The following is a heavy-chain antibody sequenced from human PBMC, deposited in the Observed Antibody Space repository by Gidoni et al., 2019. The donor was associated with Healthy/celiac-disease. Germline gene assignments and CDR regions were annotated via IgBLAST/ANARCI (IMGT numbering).Heavy chain of an antibody. J-gene: IGHJ5*02. Sequence: QVQLVESGGGVVQPGRSLRLSCAASGFTLSSYAMPWVRQAPGKGLEWVAVIAYDGSNKYYADSVKGRFTISRDNSKNTLYLQMNSLRAEDTAVYYCARDRGARYCSSTSCRSNWFDPWGQGTLVTVSS. CDR2: IAYDGSNK. V-gene: IGHV3-30-3*01. D-gene: IGHD2-2*01. CDR1: GFTLSSYA. CDR3: ARDRGARYCSSTSCRSNWFDP.